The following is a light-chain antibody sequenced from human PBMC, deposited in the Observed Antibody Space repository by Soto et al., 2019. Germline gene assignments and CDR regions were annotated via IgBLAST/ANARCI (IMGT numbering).Light chain of an antibody. V-gene: IGLV2-23*02. J-gene: IGLJ1*01. CDR2: EVS. CDR3: CSYTGRISLYV. Sequence: QSVLTQPASVSGSPGQSITISCTGTSSDVGNYNLVSWYQQHPGKAPKLMIYEVSKRPSGVSDRFSGSKSGNTASLTISGLQAEDEADYYCCSYTGRISLYVFRTGTKLPVL. CDR1: SSDVGNYNL.